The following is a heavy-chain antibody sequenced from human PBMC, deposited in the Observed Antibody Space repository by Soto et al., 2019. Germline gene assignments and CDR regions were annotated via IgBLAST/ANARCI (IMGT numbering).Heavy chain of an antibody. D-gene: IGHD2-15*01. Sequence: SETLSLTCTVSAGSITSYYWSWIRQPPGEGLEWVGYIHYSGSTNYNPSLKSRVTISVDTSKNQFSLKLSSVTDADTAVYYCARGRDSSGQKVNWFDAWGQGTLVPVSS. J-gene: IGHJ5*02. CDR1: AGSITSYY. CDR3: ARGRDSSGQKVNWFDA. V-gene: IGHV4-59*01. CDR2: IHYSGST.